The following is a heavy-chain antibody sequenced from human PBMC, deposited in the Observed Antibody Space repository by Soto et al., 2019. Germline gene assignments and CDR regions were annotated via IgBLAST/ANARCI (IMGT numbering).Heavy chain of an antibody. J-gene: IGHJ5*02. Sequence: QVQLQESGPGLVKPSGTLSLTCAVSGGSISSSNWWSWVRQPPGKGLEWIGEIYHSGSTNYNPSPKGRVTISVDKPKNQFSLKLSSVTAADTAVYYCARGGGLDTATRFDPWGQGTLVTVSS. D-gene: IGHD5-18*01. CDR1: GGSISSSNW. CDR3: ARGGGLDTATRFDP. V-gene: IGHV4-4*02. CDR2: IYHSGST.